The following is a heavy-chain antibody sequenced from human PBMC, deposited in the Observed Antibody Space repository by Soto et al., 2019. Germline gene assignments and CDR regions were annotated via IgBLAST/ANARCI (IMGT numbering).Heavy chain of an antibody. CDR3: ARSTGGFGDWLQLDH. CDR1: GFPCTTSGPG. CDR2: IYWDDDK. V-gene: IGHV2-5*02. J-gene: IGHJ5*02. Sequence: QITLKESGPTRVQPTQTLTLTCTFSGFPCTTSGPGVNWIRQPPGKALEWLALIYWDDDKRYSPSLKNRLTITKDISKNKVVLTFSDMDPVDTATYFCARSTGGFGDWLQLDHWGQGTLVTVPS. D-gene: IGHD3-9*01.